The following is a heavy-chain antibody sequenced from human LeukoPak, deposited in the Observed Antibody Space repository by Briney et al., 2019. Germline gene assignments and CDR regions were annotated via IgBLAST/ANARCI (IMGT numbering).Heavy chain of an antibody. CDR2: INPNSGGT. Sequence: ASVKVSCKASGYTFTGYYMHWVRQASGQGLEWMGWINPNSGGTNYAQKFQGRVTMTRDTSISTAYMELSRLRSDDTAVYYCARAGSNWVLAFDYWGQGTLVTVSS. V-gene: IGHV1-2*02. CDR1: GYTFTGYY. CDR3: ARAGSNWVLAFDY. D-gene: IGHD7-27*01. J-gene: IGHJ4*02.